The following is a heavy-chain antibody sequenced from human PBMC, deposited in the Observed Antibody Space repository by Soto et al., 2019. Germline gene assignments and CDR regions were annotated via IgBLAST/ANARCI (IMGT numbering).Heavy chain of an antibody. V-gene: IGHV1-69*13. Sequence: GASVKVSCKASGGTFSSYAISWVRQAPGQGLEWMGGIIPIFGTANYAQKFQGRVTITADESTSTAYVELSSLRSEDTAVYYCASSGPNILTGYYSYYYYGMDVWGQGTTVTVSS. CDR1: GGTFSSYA. J-gene: IGHJ6*02. CDR2: IIPIFGTA. CDR3: ASSGPNILTGYYSYYYYGMDV. D-gene: IGHD3-9*01.